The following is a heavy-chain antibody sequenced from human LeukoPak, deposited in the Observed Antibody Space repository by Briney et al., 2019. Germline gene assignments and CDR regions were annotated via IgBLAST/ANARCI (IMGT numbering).Heavy chain of an antibody. CDR1: GGSISSGSYY. Sequence: SQTLPLTCTVSGGSISSGSYYWSWIRQPAGKGLEWIGRIYTSGSTNYNPSLKSRVTISVDTSKNQFSLKLSSVTAADTAVYYCARDSLRYFDWPSDGGMDVWGQGTTVTVSS. CDR2: IYTSGST. J-gene: IGHJ6*02. D-gene: IGHD3-9*01. CDR3: ARDSLRYFDWPSDGGMDV. V-gene: IGHV4-61*02.